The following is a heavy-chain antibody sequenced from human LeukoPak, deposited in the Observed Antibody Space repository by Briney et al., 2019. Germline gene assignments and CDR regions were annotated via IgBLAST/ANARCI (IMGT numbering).Heavy chain of an antibody. CDR1: GFTFSTYW. CDR2: INEDGSQK. V-gene: IGHV3-7*01. Sequence: PGGSLRLSCAASGFTFSTYWMSWVRQAPGKGLEWVASINEDGSQKRYVDSLQGRFTISTDNTKNSLFLQMNSLRAEDTAVYYCARLKDDVTKLDYWGQGTLATVSS. CDR3: ARLKDDVTKLDY. J-gene: IGHJ4*02. D-gene: IGHD2-8*01.